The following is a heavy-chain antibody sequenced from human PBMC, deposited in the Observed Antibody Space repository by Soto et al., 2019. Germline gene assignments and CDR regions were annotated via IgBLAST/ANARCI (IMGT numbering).Heavy chain of an antibody. V-gene: IGHV4-59*08. CDR1: GGSIDTYY. J-gene: IGHJ4*02. CDR2: IYYSGST. Sequence: SETLSLTCTVSGGSIDTYYWSWIRQPPGKGLQWIGYIYYSGSTTYSPSLKSRVTISVDTSKNQFSLKLSSVTAADTAVYYCARWLGYGPHFDYWGQGTLVTVSS. CDR3: ARWLGYGPHFDY. D-gene: IGHD5-12*01.